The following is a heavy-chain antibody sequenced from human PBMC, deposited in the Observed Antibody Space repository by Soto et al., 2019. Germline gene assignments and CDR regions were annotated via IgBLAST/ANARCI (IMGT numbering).Heavy chain of an antibody. CDR2: ISGSGGST. J-gene: IGHJ4*02. V-gene: IGHV3-23*01. Sequence: PGGSLRLSCAASGFTLRSNGMHWVRQAPGKGLEWVSAISGSGGSTYYADSVKGRFTISRDNSKNTLYLQMNSLRAEDTAVYYCAKQLGSYPCFDYWGQGTLVTVSS. CDR1: GFTLRSNG. D-gene: IGHD3-16*01. CDR3: AKQLGSYPCFDY.